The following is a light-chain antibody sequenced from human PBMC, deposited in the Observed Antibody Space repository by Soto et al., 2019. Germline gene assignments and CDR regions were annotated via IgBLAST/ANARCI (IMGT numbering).Light chain of an antibody. J-gene: IGLJ1*01. CDR3: SSYAGSNNRYV. V-gene: IGLV2-8*01. CDR2: EVT. CDR1: SSDVGGYNF. Sequence: QSALTQPPAASGSPGQSVTISFTGTSSDVGGYNFVSWYQQHPGKAPKLMIYEVTKRPSGVFDRFSGSTSGNTASLTVSGLQADDEADYYCSSYAGSNNRYVFGTGTKLTV.